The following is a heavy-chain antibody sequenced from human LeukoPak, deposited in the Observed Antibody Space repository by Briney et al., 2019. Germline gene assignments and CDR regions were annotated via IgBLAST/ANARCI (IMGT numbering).Heavy chain of an antibody. Sequence: GGSLRLSCAASGFTFSSYAMSWVRQAPGKGLEWVSAISGSGGSTYYVDSVKGRFTISRDNSKNTLYLQMNSLRAEDTAVYYCAKDPTWIQLWPHNWFDPWGQGTLVTVSS. CDR2: ISGSGGST. CDR1: GFTFSSYA. V-gene: IGHV3-23*01. D-gene: IGHD5-18*01. J-gene: IGHJ5*02. CDR3: AKDPTWIQLWPHNWFDP.